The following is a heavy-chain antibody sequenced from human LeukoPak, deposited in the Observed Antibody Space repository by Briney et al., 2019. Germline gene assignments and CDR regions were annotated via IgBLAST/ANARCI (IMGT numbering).Heavy chain of an antibody. D-gene: IGHD5-18*01. CDR3: ARGRIQLWFGRQYYFDY. Sequence: PSETLSLTCTVSGGPISSHYWSWIRQPPGKGLEWIGYIYYSGSTNYNPSLKSRVTISVNTSKNQISLKLSSVTAADTAVYYCARGRIQLWFGRQYYFDYWGQGTLVTVSS. J-gene: IGHJ4*02. V-gene: IGHV4-59*11. CDR2: IYYSGST. CDR1: GGPISSHY.